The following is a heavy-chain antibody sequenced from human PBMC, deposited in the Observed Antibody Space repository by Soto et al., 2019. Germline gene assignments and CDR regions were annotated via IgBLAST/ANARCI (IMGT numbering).Heavy chain of an antibody. CDR2: ISANNGIT. CDR1: GYTFTSYY. V-gene: IGHV1-18*04. CDR3: ARDCSTSSCPFDY. D-gene: IGHD2-2*01. Sequence: GASVKVSCKASGYTFTSYYMHWVRQAPGQGLEWMGRISANNGITSSAQKLQGRVTMTTDTSTSTAYMELRSLRSDDTAVYYCARDCSTSSCPFDYWGQGTLVTVSS. J-gene: IGHJ4*02.